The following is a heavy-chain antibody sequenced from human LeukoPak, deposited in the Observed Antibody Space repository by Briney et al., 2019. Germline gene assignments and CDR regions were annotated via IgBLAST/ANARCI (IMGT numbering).Heavy chain of an antibody. CDR2: VYTSEDA. D-gene: IGHD2-21*02. CDR1: GGSLNSYY. Sequence: PSETLSLTCSVSGGSLNSYYWSWIRQPAGKGLEWIGRVYTSEDAKYNPSLESRVSMSLDTSNNQFSLKLSSVTAADTAVYYCARYGDPNYYFDYWGQGTLVTVSA. V-gene: IGHV4-4*07. CDR3: ARYGDPNYYFDY. J-gene: IGHJ4*02.